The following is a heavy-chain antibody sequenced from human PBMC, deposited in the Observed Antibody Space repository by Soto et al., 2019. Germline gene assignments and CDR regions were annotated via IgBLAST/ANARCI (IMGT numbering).Heavy chain of an antibody. CDR3: AKKLGGTYYEGPDY. CDR1: GFTFNIYG. Sequence: GGSLRLSCAASGFTFNIYGMHWVRQAPGKGLEWVAMISSDGNIKHHGDSVKGRFTISRDNSKNTLYLQMNSLRLEDTAVYYCAKKLGGTYYEGPDYWGQGTLVTVSS. CDR2: ISSDGNIK. J-gene: IGHJ4*02. D-gene: IGHD1-26*01. V-gene: IGHV3-30*18.